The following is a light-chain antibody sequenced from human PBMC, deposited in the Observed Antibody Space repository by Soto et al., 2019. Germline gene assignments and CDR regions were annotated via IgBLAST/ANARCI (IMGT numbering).Light chain of an antibody. Sequence: QSALTQPASVSGSPGQSITISCTGTSSDVGGYNYVSWYQQHPGKAPKLMIYEVSNRPSGVSNRFSGSKSGNTASLTISGLQGEDEADYYCSSYKSSSNPYVFGTGTKLTVL. V-gene: IGLV2-14*01. CDR2: EVS. J-gene: IGLJ1*01. CDR3: SSYKSSSNPYV. CDR1: SSDVGGYNY.